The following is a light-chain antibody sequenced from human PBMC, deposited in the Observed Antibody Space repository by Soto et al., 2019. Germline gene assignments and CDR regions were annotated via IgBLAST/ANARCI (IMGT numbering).Light chain of an antibody. CDR2: GAS. J-gene: IGKJ4*01. CDR1: QTINNY. CDR3: QQSYDSPPT. V-gene: IGKV1-39*01. Sequence: DIQMTQSPSTLSASVGDRVTITCRASQTINNYLNWYQQKPGKAPKFLIYGASSLQSGVSSRFSGSGSGTDYNLTISSLKPEDLENYYCQQSYDSPPTFGGGTKVDIK.